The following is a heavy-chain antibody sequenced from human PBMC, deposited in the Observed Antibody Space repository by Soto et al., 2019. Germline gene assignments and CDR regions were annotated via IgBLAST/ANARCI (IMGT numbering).Heavy chain of an antibody. J-gene: IGHJ5*02. CDR3: ARHVPMYNWFDP. CDR2: IYYSGST. D-gene: IGHD2-2*01. V-gene: IGHV4-39*01. Sequence: PSETLSLTCTVSGGSISSSSYYWGWIRQPPGKGLEWIGSIYYSGSTYYNPSLKSRVTISVDTSKNQFSLKLSSVTAADTAVYDCARHVPMYNWFDPWGQGTLVTVSS. CDR1: GGSISSSSYY.